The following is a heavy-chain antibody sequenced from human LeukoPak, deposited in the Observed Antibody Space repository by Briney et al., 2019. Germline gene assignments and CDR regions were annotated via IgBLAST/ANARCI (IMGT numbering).Heavy chain of an antibody. CDR2: ISGSGGGA. V-gene: IGHV3-23*01. CDR3: AKRWGIVVTPGGGMDV. D-gene: IGHD2-15*01. J-gene: IGHJ6*04. CDR1: GFTFSSYA. Sequence: PGGSLRLSCAASGFTFSSYAMSWVRQGPGKGLEWVSGISGSGGGAYYADSVKGRFTISRDNSNNTLYLQMNSLRAEDTAVYFCAKRWGIVVTPGGGMDVWGKGTTVTVSS.